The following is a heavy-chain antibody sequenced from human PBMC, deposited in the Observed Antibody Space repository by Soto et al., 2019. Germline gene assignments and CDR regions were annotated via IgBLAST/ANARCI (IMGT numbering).Heavy chain of an antibody. CDR2: ISAYNGNT. CDR3: ATSIAARPGFGY. CDR1: GYTSTSYG. J-gene: IGHJ4*02. Sequence: ASVKVSCKASGYTSTSYGISWVRQAPGQGLEWMGWISAYNGNTNYAQKLQGRVTMTTDTSTSTAYMELRSLRSDDTAVYYCATSIAARPGFGYWGQGTLVTAPQ. D-gene: IGHD6-6*01. V-gene: IGHV1-18*01.